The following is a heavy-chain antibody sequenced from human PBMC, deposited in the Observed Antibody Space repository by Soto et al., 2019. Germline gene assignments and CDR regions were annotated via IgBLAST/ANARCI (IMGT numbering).Heavy chain of an antibody. Sequence: GESLKISCRTSGYKFTSYWIAWVRQMPGKGLEWMGIIFPSDSDTRYSPSLQGQVTISADRSTSTVFLQWASLKASDTAVYFCARKDKSGYFNWFDPWGQGTLVTVSS. CDR3: ARKDKSGYFNWFDP. D-gene: IGHD3-22*01. V-gene: IGHV5-51*01. CDR1: GYKFTSYW. CDR2: IFPSDSDT. J-gene: IGHJ5*02.